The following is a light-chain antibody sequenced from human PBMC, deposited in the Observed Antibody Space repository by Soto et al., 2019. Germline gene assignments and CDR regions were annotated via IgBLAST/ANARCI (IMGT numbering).Light chain of an antibody. CDR2: GAS. CDR3: QQYGYPQLT. Sequence: ENVLTQTPGTVSLSPGKTVTLSCRASQSISSNYVAWFQHKPGQAPRLLIYGASSRAPGIPERFSGSGSGTDLSLTINRLEPEDSAVFYCQQYGYPQLTFGGGPKVEIK. CDR1: QSISSNY. V-gene: IGKV3-20*01. J-gene: IGKJ4*01.